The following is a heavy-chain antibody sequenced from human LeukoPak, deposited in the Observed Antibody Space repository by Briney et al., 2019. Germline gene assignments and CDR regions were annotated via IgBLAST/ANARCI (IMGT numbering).Heavy chain of an antibody. J-gene: IGHJ6*02. Sequence: GRSLRLSCAASGFIFSSYGMHWVRQAPGKGLVWVSRISPDGNSATYADSVKGRFTISRDNAKNTLYLQMNSLRAEDSAVYYCVSLDGVYYYHMDVWGQGTTVIVSS. CDR2: ISPDGNSA. CDR3: VSLDGVYYYHMDV. D-gene: IGHD3/OR15-3a*01. V-gene: IGHV3-74*03. CDR1: GFIFSSYG.